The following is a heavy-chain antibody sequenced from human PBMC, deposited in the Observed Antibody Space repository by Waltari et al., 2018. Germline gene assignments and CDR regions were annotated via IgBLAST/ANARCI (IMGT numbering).Heavy chain of an antibody. CDR2: IYWDDDK. D-gene: IGHD4-17*01. V-gene: IGHV2-5*02. J-gene: IGHJ4*02. CDR1: GFSLSTSGVG. Sequence: QITLKESGPTLVKPTQTLTLTCTFSGFSLSTSGVGVGWIRQPPGKALEWLALIYWDDDKRYSPSLKSMLTITKDTSKNQVVLTMTNMDPVDTATYYCAHRRDDDYGDYGTLRDPHYFGYWGQGTLVTVSS. CDR3: AHRRDDDYGDYGTLRDPHYFGY.